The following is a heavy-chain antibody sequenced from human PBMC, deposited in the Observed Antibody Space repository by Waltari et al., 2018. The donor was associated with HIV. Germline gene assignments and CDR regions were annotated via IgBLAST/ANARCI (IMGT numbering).Heavy chain of an antibody. Sequence: QVHLVQSGAEVKKPGSSVKVSCKASGGSFVSHSFNWVRQAPGQGREWMGRGIPMFGTDSYARKFEGRVTSTANKSTTTAYMELHGLRIDDTAVYYCESARETMGVDFDSWGQGTLVTV. V-gene: IGHV1-69*08. J-gene: IGHJ5*01. CDR2: GIPMFGTD. CDR1: GGSFVSHS. CDR3: ESARETMGVDFDS. D-gene: IGHD3-3*01.